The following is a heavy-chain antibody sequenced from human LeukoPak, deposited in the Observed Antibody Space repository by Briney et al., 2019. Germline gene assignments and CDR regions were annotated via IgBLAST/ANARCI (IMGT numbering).Heavy chain of an antibody. V-gene: IGHV1-24*01. Sequence: ASVKVSCKVSGDILTELSTHWVRQAPGKGLEWMGGFDPEDGETIYAQKFQGRVTMTEDTSTDTAYMELSSLRSEDTALYYCATPRMITFGGVIALDYWGQGTLVTVSS. D-gene: IGHD3-16*02. CDR1: GDILTELS. CDR2: FDPEDGET. J-gene: IGHJ4*02. CDR3: ATPRMITFGGVIALDY.